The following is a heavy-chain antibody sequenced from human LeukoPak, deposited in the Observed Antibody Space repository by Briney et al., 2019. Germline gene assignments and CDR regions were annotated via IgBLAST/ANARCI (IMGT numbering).Heavy chain of an antibody. Sequence: PSGTLSLTCAVSGGSINSRNYWSWVRQPPGKGLERIGEIYHSGSTTYNPSLLSRVTISIDKSKNQFSLNLSSVTAAATAVYYCARDQGGAMSNWGQGTLVTVSS. V-gene: IGHV4-4*02. CDR1: GGSINSRNY. D-gene: IGHD3-16*01. CDR2: IYHSGST. J-gene: IGHJ4*02. CDR3: ARDQGGAMSN.